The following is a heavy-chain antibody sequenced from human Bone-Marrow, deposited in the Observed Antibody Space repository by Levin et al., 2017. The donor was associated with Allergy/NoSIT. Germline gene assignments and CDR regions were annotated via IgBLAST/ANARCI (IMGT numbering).Heavy chain of an antibody. CDR2: INSDGSST. D-gene: IGHD2-2*02. CDR3: ARGYCSSTSCYRAYYFDY. V-gene: IGHV3-74*01. J-gene: IGHJ4*02. CDR1: GFTFSSYW. Sequence: GESLKISCAASGFTFSSYWMHWVHQAPGKGLVWVSRINSDGSSTSYADSVKGRFTISRDNAKNTLYLQMNSLRAEDTAVYYCARGYCSSTSCYRAYYFDYWGQGTLVTVSS.